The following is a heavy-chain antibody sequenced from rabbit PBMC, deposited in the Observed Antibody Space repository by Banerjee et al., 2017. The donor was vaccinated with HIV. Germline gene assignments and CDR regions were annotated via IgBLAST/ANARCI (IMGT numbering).Heavy chain of an antibody. CDR3: ARDSRYYSGVYIHVPNL. V-gene: IGHV1S45*01. Sequence: EESGGDLVKPEGSLTLTCTASGFSFSSSYWICWVRQAPGKGLEWIACIYTGSSGSTYYASWAKGRFTISKTSSTTVTLQMTSLTAADTATYFCARDSRYYSGVYIHVPNLWGPGTLVTVS. CDR1: GFSFSSSYW. J-gene: IGHJ4*01. D-gene: IGHD1-1*01. CDR2: IYTGSSGST.